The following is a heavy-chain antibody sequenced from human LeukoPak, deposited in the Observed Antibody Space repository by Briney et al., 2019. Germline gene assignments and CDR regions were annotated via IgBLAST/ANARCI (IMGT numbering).Heavy chain of an antibody. J-gene: IGHJ6*03. V-gene: IGHV4-34*01. CDR1: GGSFSGYY. D-gene: IGHD6-19*01. Sequence: TSETLSLXCAVYGGSFSGYYWSWSRQPPGKGLEWIGEINHSGSTNYNPSLKSRVTISVDTSKNQFSLKLSSVTAADTAVYYCARGRLAVGYMDVWGKGTTVTVSS. CDR3: ARGRLAVGYMDV. CDR2: INHSGST.